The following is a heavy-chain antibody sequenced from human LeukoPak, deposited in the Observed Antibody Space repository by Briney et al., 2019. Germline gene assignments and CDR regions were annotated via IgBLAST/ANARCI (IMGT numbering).Heavy chain of an antibody. CDR3: ARDYYDSSGYFLF. J-gene: IGHJ4*02. Sequence: PGGSLRLSCAASGFTFSSYWMSWVRQAPGKGLEGVANIKQDGSEKYYVDSVKGRFTISRDNAKNSLYLQMNSLRAEDTAVYYCARDYYDSSGYFLFGGQGTLVTVSS. CDR2: IKQDGSEK. CDR1: GFTFSSYW. V-gene: IGHV3-7*01. D-gene: IGHD3-22*01.